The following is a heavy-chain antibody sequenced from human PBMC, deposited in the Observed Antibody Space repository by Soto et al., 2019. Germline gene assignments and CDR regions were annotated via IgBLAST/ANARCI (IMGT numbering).Heavy chain of an antibody. Sequence: GGSLRLSCAASGFTFNNYGMPWVGQAPGKGLEWVVVISFDGRNTYYADSVKGRFTVSRDNSKNTLYLQMTSLRTEDTAVYYCARHGSPGIVVPGFPPFDYWGQGSLVTVSS. CDR2: ISFDGRNT. V-gene: IGHV3-30*03. CDR3: ARHGSPGIVVPGFPPFDY. D-gene: IGHD6-19*01. J-gene: IGHJ4*02. CDR1: GFTFNNYG.